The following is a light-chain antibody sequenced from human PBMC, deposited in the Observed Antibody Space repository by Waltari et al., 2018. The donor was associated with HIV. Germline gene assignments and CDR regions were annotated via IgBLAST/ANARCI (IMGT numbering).Light chain of an antibody. CDR1: QRISAK. V-gene: IGKV3-15*01. CDR3: QQYDSGPRGIT. CDR2: EAA. J-gene: IGKJ2*01. Sequence: EIVMTQSTPALSVSPGQRVTLSCRASQRISAKVAWYQQRPGQAPRLLIYEAATRPTGIPARFSGSGSGTEFTLTISSLQSEDFATYFCQQYDSGPRGITFGQGTMLEIK.